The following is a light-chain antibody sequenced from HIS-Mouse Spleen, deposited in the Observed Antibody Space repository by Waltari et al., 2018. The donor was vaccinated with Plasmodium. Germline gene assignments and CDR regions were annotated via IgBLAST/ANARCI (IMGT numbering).Light chain of an antibody. CDR1: QDISNY. J-gene: IGKJ3*01. V-gene: IGKV1-33*01. CDR3: QQYDNLPPLFT. CDR2: DAS. Sequence: DIQMTQSPSSLSASVGDRVTITCQASQDISNYLNWYQQKPGKAPKLLIDDASKLETGVPSRVSGSGSGTDFTFTISSLQPEDIATYYCQQYDNLPPLFTFGPGTKVDIK.